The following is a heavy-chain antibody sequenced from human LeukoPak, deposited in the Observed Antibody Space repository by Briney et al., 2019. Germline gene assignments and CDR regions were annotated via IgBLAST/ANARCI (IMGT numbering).Heavy chain of an antibody. CDR3: ARRADSSSWYNWFDP. V-gene: IGHV3-30-3*01. CDR1: GFIFSSYA. Sequence: GGSLRLSCAASGFIFSSYAMHWVRQAPGKGLEWVAVISDDGSNKYYADSVKGRFTISRDNSKNTLFLQMNSLRAEDTAVYYCARRADSSSWYNWFDPWGQGTLVTVSS. J-gene: IGHJ5*02. D-gene: IGHD6-13*01. CDR2: ISDDGSNK.